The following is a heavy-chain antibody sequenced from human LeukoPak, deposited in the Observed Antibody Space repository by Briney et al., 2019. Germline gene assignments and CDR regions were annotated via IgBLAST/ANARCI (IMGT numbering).Heavy chain of an antibody. J-gene: IGHJ4*02. D-gene: IGHD6-19*01. CDR1: GFTVSGTY. CDR3: AKGTSGWYDYYFDY. Sequence: GGSLRLSCAASGFTVSGTYMSWVRQAPGKGLEWVSVIYSAGDTFSADSVKGRFTISRDNSKNTVYLQMNSLRAEDTAVYYCAKGTSGWYDYYFDYWGQGTLVTVSS. CDR2: IYSAGDT. V-gene: IGHV3-53*01.